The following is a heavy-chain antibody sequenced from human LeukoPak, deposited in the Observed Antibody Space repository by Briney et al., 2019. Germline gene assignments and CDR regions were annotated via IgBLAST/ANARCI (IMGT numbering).Heavy chain of an antibody. V-gene: IGHV4-59*12. CDR1: GGSINTYY. D-gene: IGHD2-15*01. Sequence: SETLSLTCTVSGGSINTYYWSWLRQPPGKGLEWIGYISYSGSTDYNPSLKSRVTMSVDTSKNQFSLKLSSVTAADTAVYYCARGVVVVAAPYYYYYGMDVWGQGTTVTVSS. J-gene: IGHJ6*02. CDR3: ARGVVVVAAPYYYYYGMDV. CDR2: ISYSGST.